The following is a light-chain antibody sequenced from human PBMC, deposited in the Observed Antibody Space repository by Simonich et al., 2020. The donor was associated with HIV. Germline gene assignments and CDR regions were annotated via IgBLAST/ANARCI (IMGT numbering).Light chain of an antibody. Sequence: EIVLTQSPGTLSWSPGERATLSCRASQSVNSNFLAWYQQKPGQAPRLLNYTSSSSTTGIPERVSGSGSGTDFTLTISRLEPEDFAVYYCQQYGSSPLTFGGGTKVEIK. CDR3: QQYGSSPLT. V-gene: IGKV3-20*01. CDR2: TSS. J-gene: IGKJ4*01. CDR1: QSVNSNF.